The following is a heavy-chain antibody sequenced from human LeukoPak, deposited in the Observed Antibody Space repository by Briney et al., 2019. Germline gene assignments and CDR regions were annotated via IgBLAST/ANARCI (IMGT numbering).Heavy chain of an antibody. J-gene: IGHJ4*02. V-gene: IGHV4-61*01. CDR3: ARISFTRGELVPDY. Sequence: SETLSLTCTVSGGSVSSGSYYWSWIRQPPGKGLEWIGYIYYSGSTNYNPSLKSRVTISVDTSKNQFSLKLSSVTAADTAVYYCARISFTRGELVPDYWGQGTLVTVSS. CDR2: IYYSGST. CDR1: GGSVSSGSYY. D-gene: IGHD6-6*01.